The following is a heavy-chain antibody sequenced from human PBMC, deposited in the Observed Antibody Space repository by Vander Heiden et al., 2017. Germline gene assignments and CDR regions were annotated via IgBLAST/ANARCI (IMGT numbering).Heavy chain of an antibody. J-gene: IGHJ4*02. CDR2: ISSSSTYI. CDR3: ASRGYCGGDNCLHHFDY. Sequence: EVLRVVYGGGRVMPGGCLIRPCSASAFIFGRWGMSWVRQAPGKGLEWVSSISSSSTYIHYADSVKGRFTISRDNAENSLCLQMNSLRVEDTAVYYCASRGYCGGDNCLHHFDYWGQGTLVTASS. CDR1: AFIFGRWG. D-gene: IGHD2-15*01. V-gene: IGHV3-21*01.